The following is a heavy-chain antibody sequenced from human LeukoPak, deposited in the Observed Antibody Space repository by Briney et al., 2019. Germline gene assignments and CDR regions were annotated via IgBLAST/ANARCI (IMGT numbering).Heavy chain of an antibody. Sequence: GGSLRLSCAASGFTFSSYWMHWVRQAPGQGLVWVSLINTDGSSATYADSVKGRFTISRDNARNTLYLQMNSLRAEDTAVYYCTRQMPAIRYFDYWGQGTLVTVSS. J-gene: IGHJ4*02. V-gene: IGHV3-74*01. D-gene: IGHD5-24*01. CDR3: TRQMPAIRYFDY. CDR1: GFTFSSYW. CDR2: INTDGSSA.